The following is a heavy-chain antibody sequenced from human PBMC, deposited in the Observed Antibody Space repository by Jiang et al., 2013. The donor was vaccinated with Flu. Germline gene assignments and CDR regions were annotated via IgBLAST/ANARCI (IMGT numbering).Heavy chain of an antibody. D-gene: IGHD5-24*01. Sequence: VQLVESGGGLVQPGGSLRLSCAASGFSFGGYTMAWVRQAPGRGLEWISTVNHIGDTTYYADSVKGRFTISRDNSKNTLYLQMNSLRAEDTALYFCAKDGWDYWGQGTLVTVSS. CDR2: VNHIGDTT. CDR3: AKDGWDY. CDR1: GFSFGGYT. J-gene: IGHJ4*02. V-gene: IGHV3-23*04.